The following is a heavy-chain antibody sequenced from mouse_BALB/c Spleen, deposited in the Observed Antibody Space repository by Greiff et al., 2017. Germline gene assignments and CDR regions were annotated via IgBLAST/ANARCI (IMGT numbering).Heavy chain of an antibody. D-gene: IGHD2-2*01. Sequence: VQLQQSGPGLVKPSQTVSLTCTVTGISITTGNYRWSWIRQFPGNKLEWIGYIYYSGTITYNPSLTSRTTITRDTSKNQFFLEMNSLTAEDTATYYCARDKGLRGYFDVWGAGTTVTVSS. J-gene: IGHJ1*01. CDR2: IYYSGTI. CDR3: ARDKGLRGYFDV. V-gene: IGHV3-5*02. CDR1: GISITTGNYR.